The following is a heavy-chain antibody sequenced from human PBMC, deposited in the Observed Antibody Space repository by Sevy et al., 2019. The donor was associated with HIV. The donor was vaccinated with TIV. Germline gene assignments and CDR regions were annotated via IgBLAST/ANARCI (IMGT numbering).Heavy chain of an antibody. V-gene: IGHV3-21*01. J-gene: IGHJ4*02. Sequence: GGSLRLSCAASGFTFSASTINWVRQAPGKGLEWISSISSSGSYKHYADSVKGRFTISRDNAKSSLYLQLNGLRAEDTAVYYCARGASVAGRGGFDFWGQGTLVTVSS. CDR2: ISSSGSYK. D-gene: IGHD6-19*01. CDR3: ARGASVAGRGGFDF. CDR1: GFTFSAST.